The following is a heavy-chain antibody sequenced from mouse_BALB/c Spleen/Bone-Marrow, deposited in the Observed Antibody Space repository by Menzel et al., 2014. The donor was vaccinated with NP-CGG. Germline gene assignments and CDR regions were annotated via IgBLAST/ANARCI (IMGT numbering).Heavy chain of an antibody. CDR2: IYPGNSDT. CDR1: GYTFTSYW. J-gene: IGHJ2*01. Sequence: EVQLQQSGTVLARPGASVKMSCKASGYTFTSYWMHWVKQRPGQGLEWIGTIYPGNSDTTYNQKFKGKAKLTAVTSTSTAYMELSSLTNEDSAVYYCTTLARNYFDYWGQVTTLTVSS. CDR3: TTLARNYFDY. V-gene: IGHV1-5*01.